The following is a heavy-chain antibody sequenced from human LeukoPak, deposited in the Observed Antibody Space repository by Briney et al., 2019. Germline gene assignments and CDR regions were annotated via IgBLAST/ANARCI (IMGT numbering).Heavy chain of an antibody. Sequence: GGSLRPSCAASGFTFSDYYMSWIRQAPGKGLEWVSYISSSGSTIYYADSVKGRFTISRDNAKNSLYLQMNSLRAEDTAVYYCARAQGDYYDSSGPPLHFDYWGQGTLVTVSS. D-gene: IGHD3-22*01. V-gene: IGHV3-11*04. CDR2: ISSSGSTI. CDR3: ARAQGDYYDSSGPPLHFDY. J-gene: IGHJ4*02. CDR1: GFTFSDYY.